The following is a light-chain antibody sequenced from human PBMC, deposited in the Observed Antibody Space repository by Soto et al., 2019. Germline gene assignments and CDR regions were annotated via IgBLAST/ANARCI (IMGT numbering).Light chain of an antibody. CDR1: QGISSY. J-gene: IGKJ1*01. CDR3: LQLQTYPRT. CDR2: GAS. V-gene: IGKV1-9*01. Sequence: IQLTQSPSSLSASVGDRVTITCRASQGISSYLSWFQQKPGQAPKLLINGASNLQSGVPSRFSGSGSGTDFTLTISSLQPEDFATYYCLQLQTYPRTFGQGTKLEIK.